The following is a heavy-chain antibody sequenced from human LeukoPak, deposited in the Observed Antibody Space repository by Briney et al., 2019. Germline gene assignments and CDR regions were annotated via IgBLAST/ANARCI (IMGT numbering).Heavy chain of an antibody. CDR3: AKDQGDRGNSLSGYYYYGMDV. CDR2: TSYDGSNK. D-gene: IGHD4-23*01. V-gene: IGHV3-30*18. CDR1: GFTYSSYG. J-gene: IGHJ6*02. Sequence: GRSLRLSCAASGFTYSSYGMHWVRQAPGKGREWVAVTSYDGSNKYYADSVKGRFTISRDNSKNTLYLQMNSLRAEDTAVYYCAKDQGDRGNSLSGYYYYGMDVWGQGTTVTVSS.